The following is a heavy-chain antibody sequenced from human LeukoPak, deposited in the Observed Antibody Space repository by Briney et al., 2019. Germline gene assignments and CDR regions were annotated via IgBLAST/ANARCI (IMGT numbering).Heavy chain of an antibody. CDR3: ARGHSGSYPFDY. V-gene: IGHV1-8*02. Sequence: ASVKVSCKASGYTFTSYAMNWVRQATGQGLEWMGWMNPNSGNTGYAQKFQGRVTMTRNTSISTAYMELSSLRSEDTAVYYCARGHSGSYPFDYWGQGTLVTVSS. D-gene: IGHD1-26*01. CDR2: MNPNSGNT. J-gene: IGHJ4*02. CDR1: GYTFTSYA.